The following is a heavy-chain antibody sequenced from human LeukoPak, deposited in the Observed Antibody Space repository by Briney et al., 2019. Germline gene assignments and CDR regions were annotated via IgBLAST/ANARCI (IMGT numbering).Heavy chain of an antibody. CDR3: ARGSRGAYFSY. CDR2: ISYSGST. J-gene: IGHJ4*02. Sequence: SETLSLTCTVSGGSIRGSDYYWGWIRQPPGKGLEWIGSISYSGSTNYNPSLKSRVSLSEDTSQNQFSMKLTSVTAADTAVYLCARGSRGAYFSYWGQGTLVTVSS. D-gene: IGHD3-16*01. CDR1: GGSIRGSDYY. V-gene: IGHV4-39*07.